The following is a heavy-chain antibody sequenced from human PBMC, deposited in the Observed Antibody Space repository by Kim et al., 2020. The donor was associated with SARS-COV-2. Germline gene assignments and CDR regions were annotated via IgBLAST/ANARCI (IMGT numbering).Heavy chain of an antibody. V-gene: IGHV4-59*01. D-gene: IGHD3-10*01. CDR3: ARDLGYGSGSYYNAFDI. Sequence: LNSRVTISVDTSKNQFSLKLSSVTAADTAVYYCARDLGYGSGSYYNAFDIWGQGTMVTVSS. J-gene: IGHJ3*02.